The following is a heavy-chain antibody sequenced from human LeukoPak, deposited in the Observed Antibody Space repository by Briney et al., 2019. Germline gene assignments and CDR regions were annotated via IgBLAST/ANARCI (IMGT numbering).Heavy chain of an antibody. V-gene: IGHV4-34*01. J-gene: IGHJ3*02. CDR2: INHSGST. CDR1: GGSFSGYY. Sequence: SETLSLTCAVYGGSFSGYYWSWIRQPPGKGLEWIGEINHSGSTNYNPSLKSRVTISVDTSKNQFSLKLSSVTAADTAVYYCARDLDQLLSCAFDIWGQGTMVTVSS. D-gene: IGHD2-2*01. CDR3: ARDLDQLLSCAFDI.